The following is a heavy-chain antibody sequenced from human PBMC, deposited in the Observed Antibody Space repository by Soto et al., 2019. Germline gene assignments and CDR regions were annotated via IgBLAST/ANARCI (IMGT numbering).Heavy chain of an antibody. J-gene: IGHJ5*02. CDR2: IYWNDDK. CDR3: AHHTITPATNWFDP. D-gene: IGHD2-2*01. V-gene: IGHV2-5*01. CDR1: GFSLTTSGVG. Sequence: SGPTLVNPTQTLTLTCTFSGFSLTTSGVGVGWIRQPPGKALEWLALIYWNDDKRYSPSLRGRLTITKDTSKNQVVLAMTNMDPLDTATYYCAHHTITPATNWFDPWDLGTLVTVSS.